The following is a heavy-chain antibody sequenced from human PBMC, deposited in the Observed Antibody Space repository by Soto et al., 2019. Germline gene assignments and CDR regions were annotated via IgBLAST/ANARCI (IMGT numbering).Heavy chain of an antibody. V-gene: IGHV3-43*01. J-gene: IGHJ6*02. CDR1: GFTFDDYT. Sequence: GGSLRLSCAASGFTFDDYTMHWVRQAPGKGLEWVSLISWDGGSTYYADSLKGRFTISRDNSKNSLYLQMNSLRTEDTALYYCAKDMGLRGGYYYGMDVWGQGTTVTVSS. D-gene: IGHD4-17*01. CDR3: AKDMGLRGGYYYGMDV. CDR2: ISWDGGST.